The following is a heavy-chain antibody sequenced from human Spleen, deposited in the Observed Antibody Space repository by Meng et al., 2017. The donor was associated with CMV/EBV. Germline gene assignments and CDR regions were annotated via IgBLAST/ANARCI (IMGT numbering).Heavy chain of an antibody. D-gene: IGHD1-26*01. CDR2: INPNSGGT. CDR3: ARDGFSWELLSSDYYYYGMDV. Sequence: ASVKVSCKASGYTFSNYGISWVRQAPGQGLEWMGWINPNSGGTNYAQKFQGRVTMTRDTSISTAYMELSRLRSDDTAVYYCARDGFSWELLSSDYYYYGMDVWGQGTTVTVSS. J-gene: IGHJ6*02. CDR1: GYTFSNYG. V-gene: IGHV1-2*02.